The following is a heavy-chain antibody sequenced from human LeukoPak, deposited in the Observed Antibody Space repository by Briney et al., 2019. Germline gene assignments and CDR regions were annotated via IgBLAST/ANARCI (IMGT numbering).Heavy chain of an antibody. CDR2: IRSKAYGGTT. J-gene: IGHJ5*02. CDR1: GFTFGDYA. CDR3: TRSIAAAGKGNWFDP. Sequence: GGSLRVSCTASGFTFGDYAMSWFRQAPGKGLEWVGFIRSKAYGGTTEYAASVKGRFTISRDDSKSIAYLQMNSLKTEDTAVYYCTRSIAAAGKGNWFDPWGQGTLVTVSS. D-gene: IGHD6-13*01. V-gene: IGHV3-49*03.